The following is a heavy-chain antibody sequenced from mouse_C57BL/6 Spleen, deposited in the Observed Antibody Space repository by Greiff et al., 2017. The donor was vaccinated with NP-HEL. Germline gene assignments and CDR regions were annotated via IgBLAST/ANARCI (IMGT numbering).Heavy chain of an antibody. D-gene: IGHD1-1*01. J-gene: IGHJ1*03. Sequence: QVQLQQSGPELVKPGASVKISCKASGYAFSSSWMNWVKQRPGKGLEWIGRIYPGDGDTNYNGKFKGKATLTADKSSSTAYMQLSSLTSEDSAVYFCASPYYGSPSYWYFDVWGTGTTVTVSS. CDR1: GYAFSSSW. V-gene: IGHV1-82*01. CDR3: ASPYYGSPSYWYFDV. CDR2: IYPGDGDT.